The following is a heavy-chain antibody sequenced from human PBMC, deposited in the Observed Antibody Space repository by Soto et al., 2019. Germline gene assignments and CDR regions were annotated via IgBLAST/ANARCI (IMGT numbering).Heavy chain of an antibody. CDR1: GGSISSGNYY. V-gene: IGHV4-31*03. D-gene: IGHD5-12*01. CDR2: IYYSGNT. Sequence: SETLSLTCNVSGGSISSGNYYWSWIRQHPGKGLEWIGYIYYSGNTYYNPSLRSRVSISIDTSKNQFSLELSSVTAADTAVYFCARDRYSGFQFDFWGQGTLVTVSS. CDR3: ARDRYSGFQFDF. J-gene: IGHJ4*02.